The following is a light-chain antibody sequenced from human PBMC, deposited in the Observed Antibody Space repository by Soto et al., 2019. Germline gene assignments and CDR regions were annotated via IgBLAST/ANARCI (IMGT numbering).Light chain of an antibody. V-gene: IGKV3-20*01. CDR2: GAS. Sequence: EIVLTQSPGTLSLSPVERATLSCRASQSVSSSYLAWYQQKPGQAPRLRIYGASSRATGIPDRFSGSGSGTDFTLTISRLEPEDFAVYYCQQYGSAPPTYTFGQGTKLEIK. J-gene: IGKJ2*01. CDR3: QQYGSAPPTYT. CDR1: QSVSSSY.